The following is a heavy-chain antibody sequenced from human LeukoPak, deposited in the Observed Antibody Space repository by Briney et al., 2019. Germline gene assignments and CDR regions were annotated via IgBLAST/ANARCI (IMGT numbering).Heavy chain of an antibody. CDR2: ITASGTAM. J-gene: IGHJ4*02. CDR3: ARDGYNSMDY. V-gene: IGHV3-48*02. D-gene: IGHD5-24*01. CDR1: GFTFSSYS. Sequence: GGSLRLSCAASGFTFSSYSMNWVRQAPGKGLEWVSHITASGTAMFYADSVKGRFTISRDNAKNSLYLQMNSLRDEDTAVYYCARDGYNSMDYWGQGTLVTVSS.